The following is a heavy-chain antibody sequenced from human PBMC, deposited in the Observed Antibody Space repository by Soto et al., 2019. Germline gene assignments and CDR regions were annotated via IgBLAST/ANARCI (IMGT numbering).Heavy chain of an antibody. CDR1: GFTFSSYS. D-gene: IGHD4-17*01. J-gene: IGHJ4*02. CDR2: ISSSSSYI. V-gene: IGHV3-21*01. Sequence: EVQLVESGGGLVKPGGSLRLSCAASGFTFSSYSMNWVRQAPGKGLEWVSSISSSSSYIYYADSVKGRFTISRVNAKNSLYLQMNSLRAEDTAVYYCARDTTVVTRPIDYWGQGTLVTVSS. CDR3: ARDTTVVTRPIDY.